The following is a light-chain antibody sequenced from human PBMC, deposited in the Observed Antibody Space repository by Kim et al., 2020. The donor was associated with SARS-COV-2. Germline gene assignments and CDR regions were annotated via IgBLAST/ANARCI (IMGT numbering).Light chain of an antibody. CDR1: QTINTF. Sequence: DIQMTQSPSSLSASVGDRVTITCRAGQTINTFLNWYQQKPGKAPQLLISGASSLQTGVPSTFSGSGSGTDFTLTISSLQPEDFATYYCQQSYSTPITFGQGTRLEIK. CDR3: QQSYSTPIT. V-gene: IGKV1-39*01. CDR2: GAS. J-gene: IGKJ5*01.